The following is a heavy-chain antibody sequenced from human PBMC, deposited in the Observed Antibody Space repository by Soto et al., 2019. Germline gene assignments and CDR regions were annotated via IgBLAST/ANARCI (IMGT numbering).Heavy chain of an antibody. CDR3: AKEGYDQRLYIGDYYYYGMDV. CDR1: GFTFSSYA. CDR2: ISGSGGST. Sequence: GGSLRLSCAASGFTFSSYAMSWVRQAPGEGLEWVSAISGSGGSTYYAGSVKGRFTIARDNSKNTLYLQMKSLRAEDTAVYYCAKEGYDQRLYIGDYYYYGMDVWGQGTTVTVSS. D-gene: IGHD2-2*02. J-gene: IGHJ6*02. V-gene: IGHV3-23*01.